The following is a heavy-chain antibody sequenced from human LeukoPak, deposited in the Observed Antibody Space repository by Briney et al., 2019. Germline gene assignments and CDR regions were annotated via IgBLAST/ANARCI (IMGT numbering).Heavy chain of an antibody. V-gene: IGHV4-34*01. CDR3: ARSRYGSGSYPY. Sequence: SETLSLTCAVYGGSFSGYYWSWIRQPPGKGLEWIGEINHSGSTNYNPSLKSRVTISVDTSKNQFSLKLSSVTAADTAVYYCARSRYGSGSYPYWGQGTLVTVSS. J-gene: IGHJ4*02. CDR1: GGSFSGYY. CDR2: INHSGST. D-gene: IGHD3-10*01.